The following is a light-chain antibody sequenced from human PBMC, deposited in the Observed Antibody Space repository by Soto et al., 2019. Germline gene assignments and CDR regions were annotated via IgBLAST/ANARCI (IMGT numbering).Light chain of an antibody. CDR2: DVT. V-gene: IGLV2-14*01. J-gene: IGLJ1*01. Sequence: QSALTQPASVSGSPGQSITISCTGTSSDVGTYKYVSWYQQYPGKAPKLLIYDVTIRPSGVSNRFSGSKSGNTASLTISGLQAEDEADYYCNSYTSSQTGVFGTGTQLTVL. CDR1: SSDVGTYKY. CDR3: NSYTSSQTGV.